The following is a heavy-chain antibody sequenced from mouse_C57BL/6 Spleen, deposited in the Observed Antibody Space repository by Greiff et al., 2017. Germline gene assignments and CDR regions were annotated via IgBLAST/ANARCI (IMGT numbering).Heavy chain of an antibody. J-gene: IGHJ2*01. CDR3: ARWSSSYYFDY. CDR1: GYAFSSYW. CDR2: IYPGDGDT. Sequence: QVQLKQSGAELVKPGASVKISCKASGYAFSSYWMNWVKQRPGKGLEWIGQIYPGDGDTNYNGKFKGKATLTADKSSSTAYMQLRSLTSEDSAVYFCARWSSSYYFDYWGQGTTLTVSS. D-gene: IGHD1-1*01. V-gene: IGHV1-80*01.